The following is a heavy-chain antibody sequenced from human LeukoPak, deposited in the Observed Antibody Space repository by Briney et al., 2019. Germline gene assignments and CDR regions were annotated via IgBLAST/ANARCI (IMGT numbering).Heavy chain of an antibody. J-gene: IGHJ4*02. D-gene: IGHD3-22*01. Sequence: SETLSLTCAVSGYSISSGSYWGWIRQPPGKGLEWIGNMYHSGSTYSNPSLKSRVTISVDTSKNQFSLRLRSVTAADTAVYYCARLQVIDSSGFYYVDYWGQGTLVTVSS. CDR2: MYHSGST. CDR1: GYSISSGSY. V-gene: IGHV4-38-2*01. CDR3: ARLQVIDSSGFYYVDY.